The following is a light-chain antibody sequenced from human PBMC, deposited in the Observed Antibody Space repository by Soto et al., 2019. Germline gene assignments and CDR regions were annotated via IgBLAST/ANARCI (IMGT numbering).Light chain of an antibody. V-gene: IGLV2-14*01. Sequence: QSVLTQRASVSGSPGQSITISCTGTSSDVGGYDYVSWYQQHPGKAPKLMIYDVTNRPSGVSNRFSGSKSGNTASLTISGLQAEDEADYFCSSYTTIGTYVLFGGGTKLTLL. J-gene: IGLJ2*01. CDR2: DVT. CDR1: SSDVGGYDY. CDR3: SSYTTIGTYVL.